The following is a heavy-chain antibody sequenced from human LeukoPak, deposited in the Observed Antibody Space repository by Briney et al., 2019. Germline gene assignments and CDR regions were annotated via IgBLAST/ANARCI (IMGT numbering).Heavy chain of an antibody. CDR2: ISYSGST. Sequence: SETLSLTCTVSGGSISSCYWSWLRQPPGKGLEWIGYISYSGSTNYNPSLKSRVTISVDTSKNQFSLKLSSVTAADTAVYYCASGIAAAGNGYAFDIWGQGTMVTVSS. CDR1: GGSISSCY. V-gene: IGHV4-59*01. J-gene: IGHJ3*02. D-gene: IGHD6-13*01. CDR3: ASGIAAAGNGYAFDI.